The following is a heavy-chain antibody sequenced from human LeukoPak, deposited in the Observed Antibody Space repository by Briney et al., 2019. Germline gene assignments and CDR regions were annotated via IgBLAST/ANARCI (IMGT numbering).Heavy chain of an antibody. Sequence: ASVKVSCKASRYTFTTYDIHWVRQAPGQGLEWMGWMNPNSGITGCAQKFQGRVTMTRNTSISAAYMDLSSLRSEDTAVYYCATTKPNWGAFDYWGQGTLVTVSS. CDR1: RYTFTTYD. D-gene: IGHD7-27*01. V-gene: IGHV1-8*01. CDR2: MNPNSGIT. J-gene: IGHJ4*02. CDR3: ATTKPNWGAFDY.